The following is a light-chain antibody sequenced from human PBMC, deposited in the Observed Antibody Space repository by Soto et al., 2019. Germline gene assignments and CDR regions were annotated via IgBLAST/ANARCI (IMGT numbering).Light chain of an antibody. CDR3: MIWHSSATV. V-gene: IGLV5-45*01. CDR2: YKSDSDK. J-gene: IGLJ3*02. Sequence: QTVVTQPASLSASPGASASLTCTLRGGINVGTYRIYGFQQKPGSPPQYLLRYKSDSDKQQGSGVRSRFSVSKDDSANAGIFLIIGRQSEDEADYYCMIWHSSATVFGGGTKLTVL. CDR1: GGINVGTYR.